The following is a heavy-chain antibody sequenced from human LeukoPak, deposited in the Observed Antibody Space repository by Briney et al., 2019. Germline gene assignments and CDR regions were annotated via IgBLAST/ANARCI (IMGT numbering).Heavy chain of an antibody. D-gene: IGHD3-22*01. CDR2: ISGSGGST. Sequence: GGSLRLSCAVSGFTVSSNYMTWVRQAPGKGLEWVSGISGSGGSTYYADSVKGRFTISRDSSKSTLYLQMNSLRTEDTAVYYCAKRGYYDSSGYYGPFDYWGQGTLVTVSS. CDR3: AKRGYYDSSGYYGPFDY. V-gene: IGHV3-23*01. CDR1: GFTVSSNY. J-gene: IGHJ4*02.